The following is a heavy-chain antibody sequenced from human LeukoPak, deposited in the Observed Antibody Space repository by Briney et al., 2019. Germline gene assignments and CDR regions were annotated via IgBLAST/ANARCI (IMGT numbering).Heavy chain of an antibody. D-gene: IGHD2-15*01. CDR1: GGSFSGYY. CDR3: ARDLYPSGGSWSPGWFDP. J-gene: IGHJ5*02. Sequence: PSETLSLTCAVYGGSFSGYYWSWIRQPPGKGLEWIGEINHSGSTNYNPSLKSRVTISVDTSKNQFSLKLSSVTAADTAVYYCARDLYPSGGSWSPGWFDPWGQGTLVTVSS. CDR2: INHSGST. V-gene: IGHV4-34*01.